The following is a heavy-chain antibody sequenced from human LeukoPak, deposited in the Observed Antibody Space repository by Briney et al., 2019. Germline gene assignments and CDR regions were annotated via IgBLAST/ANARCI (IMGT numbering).Heavy chain of an antibody. CDR2: ISSSSSTI. Sequence: SGGSLRLSCAASGFTFSSYSMNWVRQAPGKGLEWVSYISSSSSTIYYADSVKGRFTISRDNAKNSLYLQMNSLRAEDTAVYYCARSAYSSGWPTFDYWGQGTLVTVSS. CDR3: ARSAYSSGWPTFDY. CDR1: GFTFSSYS. V-gene: IGHV3-48*01. J-gene: IGHJ4*02. D-gene: IGHD6-19*01.